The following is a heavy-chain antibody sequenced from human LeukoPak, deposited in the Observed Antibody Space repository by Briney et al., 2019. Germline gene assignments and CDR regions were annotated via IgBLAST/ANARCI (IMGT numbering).Heavy chain of an antibody. CDR3: ARRGTYYDILTGYESEYYFDY. J-gene: IGHJ4*02. CDR1: GYSIISDYF. Sequence: PSETLSLTCIVSGYSIISDYFWGWVRQPPGKGPEWIGSISHSGDVYYNPSLKSRVTISVDTSKNQFSLKLSSVTAADTAVYYCARRGTYYDILTGYESEYYFDYWGQGTLVTVSS. CDR2: ISHSGDV. D-gene: IGHD3-9*01. V-gene: IGHV4-38-2*02.